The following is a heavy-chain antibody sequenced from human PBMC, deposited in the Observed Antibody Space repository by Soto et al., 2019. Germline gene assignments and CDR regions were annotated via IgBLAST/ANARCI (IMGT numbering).Heavy chain of an antibody. V-gene: IGHV1-18*01. J-gene: IGHJ6*02. D-gene: IGHD3-16*01. CDR1: GYTFTRFG. Sequence: QVQLVQSGGEVKKPGASVKVSCQAAGYTFTRFGITWVRQAPGQGLEWMGWSSINNGKTNYAQKFQGRVTMTTDTSRNTAYMELRSLRSDDTAVYYFTSHTDDVHYFWGSDYYGMHVWGQGSTVTVSS. CDR2: SSINNGKT. CDR3: TSHTDDVHYFWGSDYYGMHV.